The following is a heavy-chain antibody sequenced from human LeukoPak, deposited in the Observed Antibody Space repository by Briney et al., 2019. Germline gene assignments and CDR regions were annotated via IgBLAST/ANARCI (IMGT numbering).Heavy chain of an antibody. CDR3: ARGRPAGIDY. D-gene: IGHD6-13*01. CDR1: GGSISSYY. CDR2: IYYSGST. Sequence: SETLSLTCTVSGGSISSYYWSWIRQPPGKGLEWIGYIYYSGSTNYNPSLKSRVTISVDTSKNQFSLKLSSVTAADTAVYYCARGRPAGIDYWGQGTLVTVSS. V-gene: IGHV4-59*01. J-gene: IGHJ4*02.